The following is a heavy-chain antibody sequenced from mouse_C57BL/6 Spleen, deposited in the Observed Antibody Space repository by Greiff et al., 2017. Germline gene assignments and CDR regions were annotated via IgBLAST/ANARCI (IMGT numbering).Heavy chain of an antibody. Sequence: QVQLQQSGPELVKPGASVKISCKASGYAFSSSWMNWVKQRPGKGLEWIGRIYPGDGDTNYNGKFKGKATLTADKSSSTAYMQLSSLTSEDSAVYVCARSTVVDWYFEVWGTGTTVTVSS. CDR2: IYPGDGDT. CDR3: ARSTVVDWYFEV. D-gene: IGHD1-1*01. CDR1: GYAFSSSW. V-gene: IGHV1-82*01. J-gene: IGHJ1*03.